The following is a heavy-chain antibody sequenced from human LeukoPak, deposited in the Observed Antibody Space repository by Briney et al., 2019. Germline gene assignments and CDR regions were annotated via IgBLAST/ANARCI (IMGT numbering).Heavy chain of an antibody. CDR3: AAGSTSCCYRIAPNWFDP. CDR1: GGTFSSYA. V-gene: IGHV1-69*06. J-gene: IGHJ5*02. CDR2: IIPIFGTA. D-gene: IGHD2-2*01. Sequence: SVKVSCKASGGTFSSYAISWVRQAPGQGLEWMGGIIPIFGTANYAQKFQGRVTITADKSTSTAYMELSSLRSEDTAVYYCAAGSTSCCYRIAPNWFDPWGQGTLVTVSS.